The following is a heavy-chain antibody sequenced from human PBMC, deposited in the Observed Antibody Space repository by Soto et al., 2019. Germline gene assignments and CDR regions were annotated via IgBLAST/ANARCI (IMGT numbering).Heavy chain of an antibody. D-gene: IGHD2-8*01. J-gene: IGHJ5*02. CDR2: INWNGGST. CDR3: ARDRGYCTNGVCYNWFDP. V-gene: IGHV3-20*01. Sequence: GGSMRLSSAASGFTFDDYGMSWVRQAPGKGLEWVSGINWNGGSTGYADSVKGRFTISRDNAKNSLYLQMNSLRAEDTALYHCARDRGYCTNGVCYNWFDPWGQGTLVTVSS. CDR1: GFTFDDYG.